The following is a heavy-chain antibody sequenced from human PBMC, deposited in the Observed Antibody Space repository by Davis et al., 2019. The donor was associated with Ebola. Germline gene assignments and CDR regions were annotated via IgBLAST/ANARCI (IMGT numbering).Heavy chain of an antibody. CDR2: ISAYNGNT. CDR3: ARDGRAPRMLYGMDV. Sequence: AASVKVSCKASGYTFINYGITWVRQAPGQGLEWMGWISAYNGNTNYAQKLQGRVTMTTDTSTNTAYMELRSLRSDDTAVYYCARDGRAPRMLYGMDVWGQGTTVTVSS. CDR1: GYTFINYG. V-gene: IGHV1-18*04. J-gene: IGHJ6*02. D-gene: IGHD1-1*01.